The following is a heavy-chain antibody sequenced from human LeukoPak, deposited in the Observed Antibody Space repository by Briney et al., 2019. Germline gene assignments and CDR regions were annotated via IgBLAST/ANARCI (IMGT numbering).Heavy chain of an antibody. J-gene: IGHJ4*02. CDR1: GGSISSYY. CDR2: ISYSGST. Sequence: KPSETLSLTCTVSGGSISSYYWSWIRQPPGKGLEWIGYISYSGSTNYNPSLKSRVTISVDTSKNQFSLRLRSVTAADTAVYYCVRGILAVVYATFDYWGQGTLVTVSS. V-gene: IGHV4-59*12. CDR3: VRGILAVVYATFDY. D-gene: IGHD6-19*01.